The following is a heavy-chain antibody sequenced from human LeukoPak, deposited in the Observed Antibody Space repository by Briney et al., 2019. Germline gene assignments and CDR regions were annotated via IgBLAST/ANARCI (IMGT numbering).Heavy chain of an antibody. V-gene: IGHV3-49*03. D-gene: IGHD2-2*01. Sequence: GGSLRLSCIASGFTFGDYAMSWFRQAPGKGLEWVGFIRSKGFGGTTDYAASVKGRFTISRDDSKNIASLQMNSLKAEDTAVYYCAKLSTVYRWGQGTLVTVSS. J-gene: IGHJ4*02. CDR2: IRSKGFGGTT. CDR1: GFTFGDYA. CDR3: AKLSTVYR.